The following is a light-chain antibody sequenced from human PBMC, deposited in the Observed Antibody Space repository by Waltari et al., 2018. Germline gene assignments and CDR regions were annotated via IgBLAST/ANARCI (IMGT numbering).Light chain of an antibody. CDR3: FSIDSSCNYLV. CDR1: ALPKNY. J-gene: IGLJ3*02. V-gene: IGLV3-10*01. Sequence: SYELTQPPSASVSPGQTARLTCSGDALPKNYAYWYQQKSGQAPVLLIYEEIKRPSGMLERLSGSSSGTMATLTISGSQVEDEADYYCFSIDSSCNYLVFGGGTKLTVL. CDR2: EEI.